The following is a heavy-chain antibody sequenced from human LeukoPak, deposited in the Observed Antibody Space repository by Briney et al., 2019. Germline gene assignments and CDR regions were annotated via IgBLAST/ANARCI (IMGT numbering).Heavy chain of an antibody. Sequence: GGSLRLSCAASGFIFSDYWMTWVRQAPGKGLEWVANMNRDGSEKHYVDSVKGRFTISRDNANNLLFLQMNNLRAEDTAVYYCARKPLDAFDIWGQGTMVTVSS. V-gene: IGHV3-7*01. J-gene: IGHJ3*02. CDR2: MNRDGSEK. CDR3: ARKPLDAFDI. CDR1: GFIFSDYW.